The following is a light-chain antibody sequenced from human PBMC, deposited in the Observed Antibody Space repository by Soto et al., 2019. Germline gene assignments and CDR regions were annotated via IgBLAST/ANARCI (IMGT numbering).Light chain of an antibody. V-gene: IGLV2-14*01. J-gene: IGLJ2*01. CDR2: EVS. CDR3: SSYTSSNTLI. Sequence: QSVLTQPASVSGSPGQSITISCTGTSSDVGDYNYVSWYQKDPGKAPKLMIYEVSNRPSGVSNRFFGSKSGNTASLTISGLQAEDEADYYCSSYTSSNTLIFGGGTKVTVL. CDR1: SSDVGDYNY.